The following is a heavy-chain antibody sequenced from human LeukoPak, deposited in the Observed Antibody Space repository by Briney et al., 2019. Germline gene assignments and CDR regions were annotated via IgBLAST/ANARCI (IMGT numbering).Heavy chain of an antibody. CDR2: IWYDGSNS. CDR3: AKDYGTTATAVQLRAPYFDY. D-gene: IGHD4-11*01. V-gene: IGHV3-33*06. CDR1: RFTFSSYG. Sequence: GGTLRLSCAASRFTFSSYGMHWVRQAPGKGQQWVGLIWYDGSNSVYADSVKGRFTISRDNSKNTVHLQMNNLRAEDTAVYYCAKDYGTTATAVQLRAPYFDYWGQGALVTVAS. J-gene: IGHJ4*02.